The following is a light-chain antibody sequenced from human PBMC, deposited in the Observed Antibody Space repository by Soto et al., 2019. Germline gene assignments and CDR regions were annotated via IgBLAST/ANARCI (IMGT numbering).Light chain of an antibody. CDR2: EVS. J-gene: IGLJ1*01. Sequence: QSALPQPSSLSGSPGQSITISCTGTSSDVGGYNYVSWYQQHPGKAPKLMIYEVSNRPSGVPDRFSGSKSGNTASLTVSGLQAEDEADYYCSSYSGTNNYVFGTGTKVTVL. V-gene: IGLV2-8*01. CDR1: SSDVGGYNY. CDR3: SSYSGTNNYV.